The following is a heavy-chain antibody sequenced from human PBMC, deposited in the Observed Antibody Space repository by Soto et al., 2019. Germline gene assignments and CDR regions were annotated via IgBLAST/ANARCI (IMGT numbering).Heavy chain of an antibody. CDR2: ITWNGVAM. CDR1: GFTFEDYA. J-gene: IGHJ6*03. V-gene: IGHV3-9*01. Sequence: EVQLVESGGGLVQPGGSLRLSCAASGFTFEDYAMHWVRQTPGKGLEWVSGITWNGVAMGYAGSVQGRFTISRDDAKNSRFLQMNSLRPEDTAFYYCAKSFLAVLHLYQYMDVWGKGTTVTVSS. D-gene: IGHD1-26*01. CDR3: AKSFLAVLHLYQYMDV.